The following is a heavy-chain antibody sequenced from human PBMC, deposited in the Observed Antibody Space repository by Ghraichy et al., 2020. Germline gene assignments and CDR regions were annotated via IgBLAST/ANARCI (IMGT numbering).Heavy chain of an antibody. V-gene: IGHV3-30-3*02. CDR2: ISYDGSDK. CDR3: AKQGDRTAVTNSGIDY. J-gene: IGHJ4*02. D-gene: IGHD4-17*01. Sequence: ALRLSCAASGFTFSSYAVHWVRQAPGKGLEWVAVISYDGSDKYYRDSVKGRFTISRDNSKNTLYLQIDSLRRDDTAIYYCAKQGDRTAVTNSGIDYWGQGTLVSVSS. CDR1: GFTFSSYA.